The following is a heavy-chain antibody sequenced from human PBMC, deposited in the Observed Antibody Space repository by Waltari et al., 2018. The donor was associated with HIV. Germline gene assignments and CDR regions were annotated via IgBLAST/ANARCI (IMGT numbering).Heavy chain of an antibody. CDR2: MNPNATEI. CDR1: GFSFTTAW. CDR3: ARDRAYKAFDY. V-gene: IGHV3-7*01. D-gene: IGHD1-1*01. J-gene: IGHJ4*02. Sequence: EVYLVESGGDLVQSGGSLRLSCVASGFSFTTAWMNWVRQAPGTGLEWVASMNPNATEIYDADSVRGRFAISRDDAKNSLYLEMNSLRVEDTAVYCCARDRAYKAFDYWGQGTQVIVSS.